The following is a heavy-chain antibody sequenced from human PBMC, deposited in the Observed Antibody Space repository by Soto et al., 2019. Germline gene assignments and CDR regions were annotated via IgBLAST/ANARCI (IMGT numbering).Heavy chain of an antibody. CDR2: IYSGGST. J-gene: IGHJ4*02. D-gene: IGHD3-3*01. CDR1: GFTVSSNY. V-gene: IGHV3-53*01. CDR3: ARVKRITIFGVANCYVDY. Sequence: GGSLLLSCAASGFTVSSNYMSWVRQAPGKGLEWVSVIYSGGSTYYADSVKGRFTISRDNSKNTLYLQMNSLRAEDTAVYYCARVKRITIFGVANCYVDYWVQGSLVTVSS.